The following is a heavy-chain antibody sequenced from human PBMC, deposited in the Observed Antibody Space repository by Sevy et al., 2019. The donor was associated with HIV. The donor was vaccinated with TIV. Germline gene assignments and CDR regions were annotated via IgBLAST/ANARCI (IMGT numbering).Heavy chain of an antibody. J-gene: IGHJ6*02. CDR3: AGEREFTIFGVLIEYGMDV. D-gene: IGHD3-3*01. V-gene: IGHV3-53*01. CDR1: GFTVSSNY. CDR2: IYSGGTT. Sequence: GGSLRLSCAASGFTVSSNYMSWVRQAPGKGLEWVSVIYSGGTTYYADSVKGRFTISRDNSKNTQYLQMNNLRAEDTAVYYCAGEREFTIFGVLIEYGMDVWGQGTTVTVSS.